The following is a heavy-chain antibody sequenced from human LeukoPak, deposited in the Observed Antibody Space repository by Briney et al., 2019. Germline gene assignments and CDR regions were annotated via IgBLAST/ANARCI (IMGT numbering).Heavy chain of an antibody. J-gene: IGHJ4*02. CDR2: IYPQDSDT. CDR3: ARHSSVYSSSSFGY. D-gene: IGHD6-6*01. V-gene: IGHV5-51*01. CDR1: GYNFPGDW. Sequence: GESLKISCKASGYNFPGDWIGWVRQVSGKGLEWMGIIYPQDSDTRYSPSFQGQVTISADKSISTAYLQWSSLKASDTAMYYCARHSSVYSSSSFGYWGQGTLVTVSS.